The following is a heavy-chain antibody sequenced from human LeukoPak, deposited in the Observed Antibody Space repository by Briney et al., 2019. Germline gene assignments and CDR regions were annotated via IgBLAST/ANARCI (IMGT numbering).Heavy chain of an antibody. CDR3: ARDCDGYDDYRKWDY. V-gene: IGHV3-64*01. CDR1: GFTFSSYA. D-gene: IGHD4-17*01. CDR2: ISSNGGST. Sequence: GGSLRLSCAASGFTFSSYAMHWVRQAPGKGLEYVSAISSNGGSTYYANSVKGRFTISRDNSKNTLYLQMGSLRAEDMAVYYCARDCDGYDDYRKWDYWGQGTLVTVSS. J-gene: IGHJ4*02.